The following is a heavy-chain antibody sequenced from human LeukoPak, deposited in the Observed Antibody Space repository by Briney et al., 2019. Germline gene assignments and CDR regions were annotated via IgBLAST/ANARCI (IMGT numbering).Heavy chain of an antibody. CDR3: ARKALSDYYYYYMDV. CDR1: GYTFTSYG. Sequence: ASVKVSCKASGYTFTSYGISWVRQAPGQGLEWMGWISAYNGNTNYAQKLQGRVTMTTDTSTSTAYMELRSLRSDDTAVYYCARKALSDYYYYYMDVWGKGTTVTISS. V-gene: IGHV1-18*01. D-gene: IGHD2/OR15-2a*01. J-gene: IGHJ6*03. CDR2: ISAYNGNT.